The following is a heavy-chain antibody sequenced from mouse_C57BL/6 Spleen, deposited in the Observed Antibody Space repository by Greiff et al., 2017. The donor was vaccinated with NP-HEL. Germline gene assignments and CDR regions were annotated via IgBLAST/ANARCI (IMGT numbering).Heavy chain of an antibody. Sequence: EVQLHQSGPELVKPGASVKISCKASGYTFTDYYMNWVKQSHGKSLEWIGDINPNNGGTSYNQKFKGKATLTVDKSSSTAYMELRSLTSEDSAVYYCARAEGDYFDYWGQGTTLTVSS. CDR1: GYTFTDYY. J-gene: IGHJ2*01. CDR3: ARAEGDYFDY. CDR2: INPNNGGT. V-gene: IGHV1-26*01.